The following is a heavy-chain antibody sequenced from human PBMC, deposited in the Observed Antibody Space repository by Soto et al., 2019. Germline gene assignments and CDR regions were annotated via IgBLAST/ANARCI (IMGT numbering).Heavy chain of an antibody. CDR3: ARDPSPYTSGWYGIDF. V-gene: IGHV3-30*04. J-gene: IGHJ4*01. D-gene: IGHD6-19*01. CDR2: ISYDGTNK. Sequence: GGSLRLSCAASGFIFSAYAMLWVRQAPGKGLEWVAAISYDGTNKYYADSIKGRFTISRDNSANTLFLQVNSLRREDTAMYYCARDPSPYTSGWYGIDFWGHGTLVTSPQ. CDR1: GFIFSAYA.